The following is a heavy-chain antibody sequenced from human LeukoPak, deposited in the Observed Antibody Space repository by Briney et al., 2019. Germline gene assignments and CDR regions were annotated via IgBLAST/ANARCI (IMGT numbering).Heavy chain of an antibody. D-gene: IGHD3-10*01. Sequence: GGSLRLSCSASGLTFRRRWMSWVRQTPGKGLEWVANIKEDGSQKYYADSVMGRFTISRDNAENSLYLQLNSLRAEDTAMYYCAGDRGYLQFDYWGQGTLVTVSS. CDR1: GLTFRRRW. CDR2: IKEDGSQK. V-gene: IGHV3-7*03. CDR3: AGDRGYLQFDY. J-gene: IGHJ4*02.